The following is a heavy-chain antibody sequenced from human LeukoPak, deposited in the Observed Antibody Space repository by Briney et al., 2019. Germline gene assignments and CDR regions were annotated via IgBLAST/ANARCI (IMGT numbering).Heavy chain of an antibody. CDR2: INHSGST. D-gene: IGHD3-10*01. Sequence: SETLSLTCAVYGGSFSGYYWSWIRRPPGKGLEWIGEINHSGSTNYNPSLKSRVTISVDTSKNQFSLKLSSVTAADTAVYYCARGSSGSYYNLGVYFDYWGQGTLVTVSS. CDR3: ARGSSGSYYNLGVYFDY. V-gene: IGHV4-34*01. J-gene: IGHJ4*02. CDR1: GGSFSGYY.